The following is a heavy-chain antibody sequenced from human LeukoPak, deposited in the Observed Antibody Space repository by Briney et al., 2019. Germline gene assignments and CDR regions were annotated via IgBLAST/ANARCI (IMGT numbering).Heavy chain of an antibody. Sequence: SVKVSCKASGHTFTGYYMHWVRQAPGQGLEWMGRITPIIDTTKYAQKFQGRMTITADKSTSTIYMELSSLRSDDTAVYYCARVNLRGSQYNWFDPRGQGTLVTVSS. CDR2: ITPIIDTT. V-gene: IGHV1-69*08. CDR3: ARVNLRGSQYNWFDP. D-gene: IGHD1-26*01. J-gene: IGHJ5*02. CDR1: GHTFTGYY.